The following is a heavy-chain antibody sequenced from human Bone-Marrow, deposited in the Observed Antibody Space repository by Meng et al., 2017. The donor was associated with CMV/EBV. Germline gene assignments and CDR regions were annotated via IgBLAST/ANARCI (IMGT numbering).Heavy chain of an antibody. CDR2: ISSSGSTK. D-gene: IGHD2-2*01. J-gene: IGHJ6*02. CDR3: ASIMSPGYCSSTSCSVDYYYGMDV. Sequence: GESLKISCAASGFTFSDYYMSWIRQAPGKGLEWVSYISSSGSTKYYADAVKGRFTISRDNAKNSLHLQMNSLRAEDTAAYYCASIMSPGYCSSTSCSVDYYYGMDVWGQGTTVTVSS. V-gene: IGHV3-11*04. CDR1: GFTFSDYY.